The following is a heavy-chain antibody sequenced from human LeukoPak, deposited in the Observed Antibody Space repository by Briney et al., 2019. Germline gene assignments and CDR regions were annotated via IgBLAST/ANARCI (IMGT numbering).Heavy chain of an antibody. J-gene: IGHJ4*02. D-gene: IGHD3-10*01. CDR3: ARGRELLWFGELGNYFDY. Sequence: ASVKVSCKASGYTFIRYGITWVRQAPGQGLEWMGGIIPIFGTANYAQKFQGRVTITADKSTSTAYMELSSLRSEDTAVYYCARGRELLWFGELGNYFDYWGQGTLVTVSS. V-gene: IGHV1-69*06. CDR2: IIPIFGTA. CDR1: GYTFIRYG.